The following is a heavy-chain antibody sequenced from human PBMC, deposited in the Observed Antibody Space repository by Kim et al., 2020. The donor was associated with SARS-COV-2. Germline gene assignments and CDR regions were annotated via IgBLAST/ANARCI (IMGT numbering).Heavy chain of an antibody. CDR1: GGTFSSYA. CDR3: ARDISSAAGRHSWFDP. V-gene: IGHV1-69*04. D-gene: IGHD6-13*01. CDR2: IIPILGIA. Sequence: SVKVSCKASGGTFSSYAISWVRQAPGQGLEWMGRIIPILGIANYAQKFQGRVTITADKSTSTAYMELSSLRSEDTAVYYCARDISSAAGRHSWFDPWGQGTLVTVSS. J-gene: IGHJ5*02.